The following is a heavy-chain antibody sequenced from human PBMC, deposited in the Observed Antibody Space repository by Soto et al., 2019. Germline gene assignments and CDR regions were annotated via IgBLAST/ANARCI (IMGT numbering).Heavy chain of an antibody. CDR3: VRVLRGVFEF. D-gene: IGHD2-8*01. V-gene: IGHV1-8*01. CDR2: MNPNTGYT. CDR1: GGSFRCRT. Sequence: ASVKPSSKASGGSFRCRTMFWVRQATGQGLEWMGWMNPNTGYTANAQKFQGRVTMTRNISISTVYMELSSLSSDVTPVYYCVRVLRGVFEFWRQGSMVTVSS. J-gene: IGHJ3*01.